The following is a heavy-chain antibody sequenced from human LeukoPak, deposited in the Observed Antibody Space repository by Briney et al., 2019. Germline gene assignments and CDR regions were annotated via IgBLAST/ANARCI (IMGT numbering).Heavy chain of an antibody. CDR1: GGSFSGYY. CDR2: INHSGST. J-gene: IGHJ5*02. Sequence: SETLSLTCAVYGGSFSGYYWSWIRQPPGKGLEWIGEINHSGSTNYNPSFKSRVTISVDTSKNQFSLKLSSVTAADTAVYYCARGSNTAMVTWGQGTLVTVSS. CDR3: ARGSNTAMVT. D-gene: IGHD5-18*01. V-gene: IGHV4-34*01.